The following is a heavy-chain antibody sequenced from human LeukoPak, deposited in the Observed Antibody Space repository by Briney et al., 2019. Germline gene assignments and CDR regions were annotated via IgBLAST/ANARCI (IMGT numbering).Heavy chain of an antibody. CDR1: GGSISSYY. V-gene: IGHV4-59*08. J-gene: IGHJ3*02. D-gene: IGHD4-23*01. CDR3: ARVVVTPGAFDI. CDR2: IYYSGST. Sequence: SETLSLTCTVSGGSISSYYWSWIRQPPGKGLEWIGYIYYSGSTNYNPSLKSRVTISVNTSKNQFSLKLSSVTAADTAVYYCARVVVTPGAFDIWGQGTMVTVSS.